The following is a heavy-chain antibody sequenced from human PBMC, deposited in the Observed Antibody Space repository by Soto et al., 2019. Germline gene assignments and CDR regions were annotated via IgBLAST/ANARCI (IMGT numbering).Heavy chain of an antibody. Sequence: PGGSLRLSCAASGFTFSSYWMSWVRQAPGKGLEWVANIKQDGSEEYYVDSVKGRFTISRDNAKNSLYLQMNSLRAEDTAVYYCARDRSGYSSSWYAETLDYWGQGTLVTVSS. CDR1: GFTFSSYW. CDR2: IKQDGSEE. V-gene: IGHV3-7*03. J-gene: IGHJ4*02. D-gene: IGHD6-13*01. CDR3: ARDRSGYSSSWYAETLDY.